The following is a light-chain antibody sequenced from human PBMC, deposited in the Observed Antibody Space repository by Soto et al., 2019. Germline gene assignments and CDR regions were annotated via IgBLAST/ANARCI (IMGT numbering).Light chain of an antibody. CDR2: GAS. Sequence: EIVLTQSPGTLALSPGERATLSCRASQSVSRNYIAWYQQKPGQGPRLLIYGASSRPTDIPDRFSGSGSGAHFTLTITRLEPEDPALYYCQQYGSTPLTFGGGTKVEIK. J-gene: IGKJ4*02. V-gene: IGKV3-20*01. CDR1: QSVSRNY. CDR3: QQYGSTPLT.